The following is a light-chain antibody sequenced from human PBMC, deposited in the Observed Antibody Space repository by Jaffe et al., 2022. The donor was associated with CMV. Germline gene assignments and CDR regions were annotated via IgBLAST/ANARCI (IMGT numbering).Light chain of an antibody. CDR2: SVS. CDR1: SSDVGGYDF. J-gene: IGLJ2*01. CDR3: CSYAGSYTLI. Sequence: QSALTQPRSVSGSPGQSVTISCTGTSSDVGGYDFVSWYQHHPGKVPKLMIYSVSERPSGVPDRFSGSKSGNTASLTISGLQAEDEADYYCCSYAGSYTLIFGGGTTLTVL. V-gene: IGLV2-11*01.